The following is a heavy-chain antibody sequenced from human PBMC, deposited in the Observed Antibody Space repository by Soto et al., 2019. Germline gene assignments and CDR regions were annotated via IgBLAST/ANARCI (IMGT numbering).Heavy chain of an antibody. CDR2: INHSGST. CDR1: GGSISNYY. V-gene: IGHV4-34*01. D-gene: IGHD6-13*01. J-gene: IGHJ5*02. CDR3: ARDSSEVGSIWLNWFDP. Sequence: PSETLSLTCIVSGGSISNYYWSWIRQPPGKGLEWIGEINHSGSTNYNPSLKSRVTISVDTSKNQFSLKLSSVTAADTAVYYCARDSSEVGSIWLNWFDPLGQGTLVTVSS.